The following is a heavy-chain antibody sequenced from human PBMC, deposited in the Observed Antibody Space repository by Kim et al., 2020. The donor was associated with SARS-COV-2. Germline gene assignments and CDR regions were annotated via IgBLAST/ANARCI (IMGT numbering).Heavy chain of an antibody. Sequence: DSVKARFTISRDNAKNSLYLQMNSLRAEDTALYYCAKDMSYGGTSQAFDIWGQGTMVTVSS. CDR3: AKDMSYGGTSQAFDI. D-gene: IGHD4-17*01. J-gene: IGHJ3*02. V-gene: IGHV3-9*01.